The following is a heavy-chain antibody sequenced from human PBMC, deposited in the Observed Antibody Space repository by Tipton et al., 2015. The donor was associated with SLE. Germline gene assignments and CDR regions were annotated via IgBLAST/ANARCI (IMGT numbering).Heavy chain of an antibody. CDR3: ARGDNVY. Sequence: TLSHTCTVSGGSISSYYWSWIRQPPGKGLEWIGYIYYSGSPNYNPSLKSRVTISVDTSKNQFSLKLSSVTAADTAVYYCARGDNVYWGQGTLVTVSS. D-gene: IGHD1-14*01. J-gene: IGHJ4*02. CDR1: GGSISSYY. V-gene: IGHV4-59*01. CDR2: IYYSGSP.